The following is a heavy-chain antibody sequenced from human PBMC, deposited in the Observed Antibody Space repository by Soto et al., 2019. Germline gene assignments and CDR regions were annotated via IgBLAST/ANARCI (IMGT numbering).Heavy chain of an antibody. CDR1: GYTFTCFS. D-gene: IGHD6-13*01. CDR3: ARYTSRSWHGHEAYYCYYGMDV. J-gene: IGHJ6*02. CDR2: ITLYNGIT. V-gene: IGHV1-45*02. Sequence: RASVKVSCKASGYTFTCFSLLWLQQAPGQGLERIRWITLYNGITNYAKKFQGRATITSDMSLRTAYIDLSSLRSEDSAVYYWARYTSRSWHGHEAYYCYYGMDVWGQGTKVTVSS.